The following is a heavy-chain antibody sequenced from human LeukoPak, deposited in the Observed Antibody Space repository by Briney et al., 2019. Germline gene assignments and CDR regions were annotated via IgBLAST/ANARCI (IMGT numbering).Heavy chain of an antibody. J-gene: IGHJ5*02. CDR3: AREGDPGSGYNYGNWLDP. D-gene: IGHD5-24*01. Sequence: SEPLSLTCTVSGGSIKSNYWSWIRQPPGKGLEWIGYGYYSGTTNYNPSFKSRVTISLDTSKSQFSLKLRFVTTADTAVYYCAREGDPGSGYNYGNWLDPWGQGTLVTVSS. CDR1: GGSIKSNY. V-gene: IGHV4-59*01. CDR2: GYYSGTT.